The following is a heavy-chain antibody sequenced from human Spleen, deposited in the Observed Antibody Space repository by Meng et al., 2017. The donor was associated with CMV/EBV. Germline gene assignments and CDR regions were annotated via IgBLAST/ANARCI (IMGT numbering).Heavy chain of an antibody. CDR1: GGSFSGYY. V-gene: IGHV4-34*01. CDR3: ARRSTVVVPAARRRGWFDP. Sequence: SQTLSLTCAVYGGSFSGYYWSWIRQPPGKGLEWIGEINHSGSTNYNPSLKSRVTISVDTSKNQFSLKLSSVTAADTAVYYCARRSTVVVPAARRRGWFDPWGQGTLVTAPQ. J-gene: IGHJ5*02. D-gene: IGHD2-2*01. CDR2: INHSGST.